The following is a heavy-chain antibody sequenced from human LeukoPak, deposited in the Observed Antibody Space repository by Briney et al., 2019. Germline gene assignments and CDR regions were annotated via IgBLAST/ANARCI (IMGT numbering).Heavy chain of an antibody. D-gene: IGHD1-26*01. J-gene: IGHJ4*02. V-gene: IGHV3-30-3*01. CDR3: ARDSSGSYMYYFDY. CDR2: ISYDGSNK. CDR1: GFTFSSYA. Sequence: GGSPRLSCAASGFTFSSYAMHRVRQAPGKGLEWVAVISYDGSNKYYADSVKGRFIISRDNSKNTLYLQMNSLRAEDTAVYYCARDSSGSYMYYFDYWGQGTLVTVSS.